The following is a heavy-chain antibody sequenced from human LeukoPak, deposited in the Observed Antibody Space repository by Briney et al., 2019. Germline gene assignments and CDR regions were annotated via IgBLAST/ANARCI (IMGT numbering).Heavy chain of an antibody. V-gene: IGHV3-33*01. CDR3: ARDPGLRLDS. CDR1: GFSLSNYA. Sequence: TGGSLTLSCAASGFSLSNYAMHWVRQTPGKGLEWVAVIWYDGSNEYYSEFVKGRFAISRDTSRNTLYLQMNNVRAEDTAVYFCARDPGLRLDSWGQGILVTVS. J-gene: IGHJ4*02. CDR2: IWYDGSNE. D-gene: IGHD3-3*01.